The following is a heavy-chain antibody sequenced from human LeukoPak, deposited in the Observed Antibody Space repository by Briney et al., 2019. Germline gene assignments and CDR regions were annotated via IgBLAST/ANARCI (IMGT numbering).Heavy chain of an antibody. Sequence: ASVKVSCKASGYTFTNYYIHWVRQAPGQGLEWMGIINPSGGSTSCAQKFQGRVTMTRDTSTSTVYMELSSLRSEDTAVYYCAREIGPIQLHLWGSAFDSWGQGTLVTVSS. CDR2: INPSGGST. J-gene: IGHJ4*02. CDR1: GYTFTNYY. D-gene: IGHD5-18*01. CDR3: AREIGPIQLHLWGSAFDS. V-gene: IGHV1-46*01.